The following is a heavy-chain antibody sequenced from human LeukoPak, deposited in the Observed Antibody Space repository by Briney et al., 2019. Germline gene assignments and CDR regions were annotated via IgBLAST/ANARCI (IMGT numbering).Heavy chain of an antibody. CDR3: ARRPIAVAGVFDY. CDR2: ISSSSSYI. CDR1: GFTFSSYS. D-gene: IGHD6-19*01. V-gene: IGHV3-21*01. Sequence: GGSLRLSCAASGFTFSSYSMNWVRQAPGKGLEWVSSISSSSSYIYYADSVKGRFTISRDNAKNSLYLQMNSLRAEDTAVYYCARRPIAVAGVFDYWGQATLVTVSS. J-gene: IGHJ4*02.